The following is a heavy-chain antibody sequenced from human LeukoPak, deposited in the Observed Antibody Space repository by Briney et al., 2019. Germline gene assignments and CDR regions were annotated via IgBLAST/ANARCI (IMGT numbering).Heavy chain of an antibody. CDR1: EFMFSNYG. D-gene: IGHD1-1*01. J-gene: IGHJ3*02. V-gene: IGHV3-30*03. CDR2: ISFDDSDK. Sequence: PGGSLRLSCVASEFMFSNYGMHWVRQAPNKGLEWVALISFDDSDKYYADSVKGRFTISRDNYKNTLFLQMSSLRVEDTAVYYCATELRIGATGYLFAFDIWGQGTMVTVSS. CDR3: ATELRIGATGYLFAFDI.